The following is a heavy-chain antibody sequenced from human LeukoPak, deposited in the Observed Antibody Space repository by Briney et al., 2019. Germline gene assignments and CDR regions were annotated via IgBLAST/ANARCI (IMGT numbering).Heavy chain of an antibody. Sequence: ASVKVSCKASGGTFSSYAISWVGQAPGQGLEWMGRIIPILGIANYAQKFQGRVTITADKSTSTAYMELSSLRSEDTAVYYCARDRGVRGVITYYYGMDVWGQGTTVTVSS. CDR3: ARDRGVRGVITYYYGMDV. D-gene: IGHD3-10*01. CDR1: GGTFSSYA. V-gene: IGHV1-69*04. J-gene: IGHJ6*02. CDR2: IIPILGIA.